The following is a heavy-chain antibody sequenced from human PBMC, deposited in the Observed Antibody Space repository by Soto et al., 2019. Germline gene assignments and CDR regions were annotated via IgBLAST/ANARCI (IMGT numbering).Heavy chain of an antibody. V-gene: IGHV1-69*13. J-gene: IGHJ4*02. CDR1: VCTFSSYA. CDR2: IIPIFGTA. D-gene: IGHD2-21*01. CDR3: ARGGEMAPHYFDY. Sequence: SVKVSCKASVCTFSSYAISWVRQAPGQGLEWMGGIIPIFGTANYAQKFQGRVTITADESTSTAYMELSSLRSEDTAVYYCARGGEMAPHYFDYWGQGTLVTVSS.